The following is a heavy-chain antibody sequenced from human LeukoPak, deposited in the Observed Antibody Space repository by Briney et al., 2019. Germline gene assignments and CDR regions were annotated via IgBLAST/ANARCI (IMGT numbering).Heavy chain of an antibody. CDR1: VFIYDDCA. Sequence: GGSLRLSRASSVFIYDDCAMHGVTHAWAKGLVEVSGKRWHSGSIGYADSVKGRFTISRDNAKNSLYLQMNSLRAEDTALYYCAKDRSSGWPTIDNWFDPWGQGTLVTVSS. CDR2: KRWHSGSI. J-gene: IGHJ5*02. D-gene: IGHD6-19*01. V-gene: IGHV3-9*01. CDR3: AKDRSSGWPTIDNWFDP.